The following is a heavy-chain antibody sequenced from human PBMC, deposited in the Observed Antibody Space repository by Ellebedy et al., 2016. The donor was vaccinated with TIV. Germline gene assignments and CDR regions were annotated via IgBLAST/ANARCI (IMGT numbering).Heavy chain of an antibody. V-gene: IGHV3-48*02. D-gene: IGHD3-22*01. J-gene: IGHJ4*02. CDR1: GFTFSSYS. Sequence: GESLKISXAASGFTFSSYSMNWVRQAPGKGLEWVSYISSSSSTIYYADSVKGRFTISRDNAKNSLYLQMNSLRDEDTAVYYCARDSPLFVYYYDSSGQEPTDYWGQGTLVTVSS. CDR3: ARDSPLFVYYYDSSGQEPTDY. CDR2: ISSSSSTI.